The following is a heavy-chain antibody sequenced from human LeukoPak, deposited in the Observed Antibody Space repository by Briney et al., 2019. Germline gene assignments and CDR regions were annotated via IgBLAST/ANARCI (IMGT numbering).Heavy chain of an antibody. CDR1: GFTFSSYA. V-gene: IGHV3-30-3*01. CDR2: FSYDGSSK. D-gene: IGHD5-12*01. Sequence: GGSLRLSCAASGFTFSSYAMHWVRQAPGKGLEWVTLFSYDGSSKYHADSVRGRFTISRDNSKNTLYLQMNSLRADDSAVYYCARGKGSESGYDYFLDYWGQGTLVTVSS. CDR3: ARGKGSESGYDYFLDY. J-gene: IGHJ4*02.